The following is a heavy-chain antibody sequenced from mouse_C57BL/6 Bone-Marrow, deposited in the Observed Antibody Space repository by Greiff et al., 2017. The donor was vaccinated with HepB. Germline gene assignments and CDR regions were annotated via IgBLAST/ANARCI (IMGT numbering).Heavy chain of an antibody. Sequence: EVQGVESGGGLVQPGGSMKLSCVASGFTFSNYWMNWVRQSPEKGLEWVAQIRLKSDNYATHYAESVKGRFTISRDDSKSSVYLQMNNLRAEDTGIYYCTGPTGFAYWGQGTLVTVSA. J-gene: IGHJ3*01. CDR2: IRLKSDNYAT. CDR3: TGPTGFAY. V-gene: IGHV6-3*01. CDR1: GFTFSNYW. D-gene: IGHD4-1*02.